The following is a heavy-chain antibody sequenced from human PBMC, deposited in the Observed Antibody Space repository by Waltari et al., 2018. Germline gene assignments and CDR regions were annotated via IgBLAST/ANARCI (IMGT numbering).Heavy chain of an antibody. CDR2: MNPEDGET. V-gene: IGHV1-69-2*01. Sequence: VELVQSGAEVKKPGATVKISCKASGYTFMDYFMHWVQQAPGKGLEWMGRMNPEDGETVYSEKFQGRVTITADTSTDTAYMELSSLTSGDTAVYYCAPLPGGSGQTFDYWGQGTLVTVSS. J-gene: IGHJ4*02. CDR3: APLPGGSGQTFDY. D-gene: IGHD3-10*01. CDR1: GYTFMDYF.